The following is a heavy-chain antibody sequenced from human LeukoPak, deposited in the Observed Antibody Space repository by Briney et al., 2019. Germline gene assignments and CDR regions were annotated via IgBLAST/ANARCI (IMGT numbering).Heavy chain of an antibody. CDR2: ISWNSGSI. J-gene: IGHJ4*02. CDR1: GFTFDDYA. Sequence: GGSLRLSCAASGFTFDDYAMRWVRQAPGKGLEWVSGISWNSGSIGYADSVKGRFTISRDNAKNSLYLQMNSLRTEDTALYYCAKGEPEYSGSLVFDYWGQGTLVTVSS. D-gene: IGHD1-26*01. V-gene: IGHV3-9*01. CDR3: AKGEPEYSGSLVFDY.